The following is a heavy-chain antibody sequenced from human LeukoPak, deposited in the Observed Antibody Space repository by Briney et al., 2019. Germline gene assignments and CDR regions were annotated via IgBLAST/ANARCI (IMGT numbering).Heavy chain of an antibody. J-gene: IGHJ4*02. CDR2: IKEDGSII. CDR1: GFTFSNYW. V-gene: IGHV3-7*01. Sequence: GGSLRLSCAASGFTFSNYWMSWVRQAPGKGLEWLANIKEDGSIIRYLDSVKGRFTVSRDNAKNSIYVQMNSLRAEDTAVYYCASDGPGWELHLFDYWGQGTLVTVSS. CDR3: ASDGPGWELHLFDY. D-gene: IGHD1-26*01.